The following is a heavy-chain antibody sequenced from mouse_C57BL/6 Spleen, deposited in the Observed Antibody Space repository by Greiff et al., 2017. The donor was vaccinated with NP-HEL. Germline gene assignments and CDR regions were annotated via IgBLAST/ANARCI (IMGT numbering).Heavy chain of an antibody. CDR3: ARDYYGSTGYAMDY. Sequence: QVQLKQSGAELVKPGASVKISCKASGYAFSSYWMNWVKQRPGKGLEWIGQIYPGDGDTNYNGKFKGKATLTADKSSSTAYMQLSSLTSEDSAVYFCARDYYGSTGYAMDYWGQGTSVTVSS. J-gene: IGHJ4*01. CDR2: IYPGDGDT. D-gene: IGHD1-1*01. CDR1: GYAFSSYW. V-gene: IGHV1-80*01.